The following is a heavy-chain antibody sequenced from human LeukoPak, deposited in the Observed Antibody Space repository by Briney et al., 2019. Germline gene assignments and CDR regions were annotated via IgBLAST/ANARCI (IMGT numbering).Heavy chain of an antibody. CDR2: ISGSGGST. Sequence: GGSLRLSCAASGFTFSSYAMSWVRQAPGKGLEWVSAISGSGGSTYYADSVKGRFTISRDNSKNTLYLQMNSLRAEDTAVYYCAKVPNSRNSSGWWDYADYYYYYGMDVWGQGTTVTVSS. J-gene: IGHJ6*02. CDR3: AKVPNSRNSSGWWDYADYYYYYGMDV. V-gene: IGHV3-23*01. D-gene: IGHD6-19*01. CDR1: GFTFSSYA.